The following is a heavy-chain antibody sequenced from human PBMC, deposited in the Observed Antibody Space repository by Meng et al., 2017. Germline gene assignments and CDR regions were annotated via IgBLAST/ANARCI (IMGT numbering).Heavy chain of an antibody. V-gene: IGHV3-23*01. D-gene: IGHD3-22*01. CDR1: GFTFSSYA. CDR2: ISGSGGST. CDR3: AKRGYYYDSSGYIPKYYFDY. Sequence: GESLKISCAASGFTFSSYAMSWVRQARGKGLEWVSAISGSGGSTYYADSVKGRFTISRDNSKNTLYLQMNSLRAEDTAVYYCAKRGYYYDSSGYIPKYYFDYWGQGTLVTVSS. J-gene: IGHJ4*02.